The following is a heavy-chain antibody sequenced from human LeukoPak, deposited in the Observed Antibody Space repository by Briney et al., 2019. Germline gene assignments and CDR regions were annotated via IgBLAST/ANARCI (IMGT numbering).Heavy chain of an antibody. CDR2: INRDGSST. Sequence: TGGSLRLSCAVSGFNFSSYWMHWVRQAPGKGLVWVSRINRDGSSTSYADSVKRRFTISRDNTKNTLHLQMNSLRAEDTAVYYCAKHNYYDRSGYYYFDYWGQGTLVTVSS. V-gene: IGHV3-74*01. D-gene: IGHD3-22*01. J-gene: IGHJ4*02. CDR3: AKHNYYDRSGYYYFDY. CDR1: GFNFSSYW.